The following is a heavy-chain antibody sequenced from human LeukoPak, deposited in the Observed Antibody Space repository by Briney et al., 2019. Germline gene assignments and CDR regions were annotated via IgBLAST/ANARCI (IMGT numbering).Heavy chain of an antibody. Sequence: PGESLKISCKGSGYSFTNYWIGWVRQMPGKGLEWMGIIYPGDSDTRYSPSFQGQVTISADKSISTAYLQWSSLKASDTAMYYCARRRCSGGSCYGEFDPWGQGTLVTVSS. J-gene: IGHJ5*02. CDR2: IYPGDSDT. CDR3: ARRRCSGGSCYGEFDP. D-gene: IGHD2-15*01. V-gene: IGHV5-51*01. CDR1: GYSFTNYW.